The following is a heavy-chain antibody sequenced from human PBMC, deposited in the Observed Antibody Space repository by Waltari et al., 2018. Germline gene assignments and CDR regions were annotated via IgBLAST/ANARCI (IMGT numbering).Heavy chain of an antibody. D-gene: IGHD3-10*01. J-gene: IGHJ6*02. V-gene: IGHV3-9*03. CDR1: GFTFDDYA. CDR3: AKSGYYYYGMDV. Sequence: EVQLVESGGGLVQPDRSLRLSCAASGFTFDDYAMPWVRQAPGKGLEWVSGISWNSGSIGYADSVKGRFTISRDNAKNSLYLQMNSLRAEDMALYYCAKSGYYYYGMDVWGQGTTVTVSS. CDR2: ISWNSGSI.